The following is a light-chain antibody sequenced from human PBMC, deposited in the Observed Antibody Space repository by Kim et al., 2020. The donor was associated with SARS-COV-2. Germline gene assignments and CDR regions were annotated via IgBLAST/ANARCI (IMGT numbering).Light chain of an antibody. CDR3: QQYGHLIT. CDR2: GAS. J-gene: IGKJ5*01. CDR1: QSVSSRY. Sequence: PGQRVTLSCTASQSVSSRYLAWYQQKPGRAPRLLIYGASSRSTGIPDRFSGSGSGTDFTLTINRLEPEDFAVYYCQQYGHLITFGQGTRLEIK. V-gene: IGKV3-20*01.